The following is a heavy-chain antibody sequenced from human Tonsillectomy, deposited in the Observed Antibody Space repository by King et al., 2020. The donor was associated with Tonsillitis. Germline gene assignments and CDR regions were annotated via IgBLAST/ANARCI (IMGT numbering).Heavy chain of an antibody. CDR2: ISYDGSNK. Sequence: HVQLVESGGGVVQPGRSLRLSCAASGFTFSNFAMHWVRQAAGKGLEWVAGISYDGSNKYYADSVKGRFTISRDNSKNTLYLQMNSLRAEDTAVYYCARDRDIPEAGMGGDHWGQGTLVTVSS. V-gene: IGHV3-30*04. CDR1: GFTFSNFA. CDR3: ARDRDIPEAGMGGDH. D-gene: IGHD6-19*01. J-gene: IGHJ4*02.